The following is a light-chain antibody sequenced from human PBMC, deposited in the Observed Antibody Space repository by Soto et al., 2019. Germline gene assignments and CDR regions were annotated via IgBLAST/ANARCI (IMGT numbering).Light chain of an antibody. V-gene: IGKV1-27*01. Sequence: DTQMTQSPTSLSASVGDRVTITCRASQDIRNFVAWYQQKPGKAPKLLIYAASTLQSGVPSRFSGSGSRTEFTRTINSLRPEDVANYSRQKYSSVPVFGPGTKVEIK. CDR3: QKYSSVPV. CDR1: QDIRNF. J-gene: IGKJ3*01. CDR2: AAS.